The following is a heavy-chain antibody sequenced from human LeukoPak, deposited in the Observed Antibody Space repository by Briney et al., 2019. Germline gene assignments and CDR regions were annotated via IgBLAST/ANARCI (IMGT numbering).Heavy chain of an antibody. Sequence: PGGSLRLSCAASGFTFSTYEMTWVRQAPGKGLEWVSFISGFGGATDYADSVKGRFTISRDNSKNIVYLQMNSLRAEDTAVYYCAKDSISVSGNYLLGGTFDFWGQGTLVAVSS. V-gene: IGHV3-23*01. CDR3: AKDSISVSGNYLLGGTFDF. D-gene: IGHD3-22*01. CDR1: GFTFSTYE. J-gene: IGHJ4*02. CDR2: ISGFGGAT.